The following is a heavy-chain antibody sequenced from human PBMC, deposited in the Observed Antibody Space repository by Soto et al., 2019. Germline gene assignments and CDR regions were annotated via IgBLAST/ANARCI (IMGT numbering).Heavy chain of an antibody. CDR1: GYTLTELS. D-gene: IGHD3-10*01. V-gene: IGHV1-24*01. J-gene: IGHJ5*02. CDR3: ATLSMVRGVISSWFDP. CDR2: FDPEDGET. Sequence: ASVKVSCKVSGYTLTELSMHWVRQAPGKGLEWMGGFDPEDGETIYAQKFQGRVTMTEDTSTDTAYMELSSLRSEDTAVYYCATLSMVRGVISSWFDPWGQGTLVTVS.